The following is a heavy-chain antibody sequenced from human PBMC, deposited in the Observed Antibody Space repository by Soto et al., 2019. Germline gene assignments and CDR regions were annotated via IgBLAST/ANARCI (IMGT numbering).Heavy chain of an antibody. CDR2: INPKNRGT. J-gene: IGHJ4*02. CDR1: GYSFSDYY. CDR3: TRGVGAPKYFDY. Sequence: QVQLVQSGAEVRKPGASVMVSCKASGYSFSDYYRHWVRQAPGQVLEWTAWINPKNRGTNYAQNFQGRVTVTSDPSISTVYMEVSGLTSDDTAVFFCTRGVGAPKYFDYWGQGTLVTVSS. D-gene: IGHD4-17*01. V-gene: IGHV1-2*02.